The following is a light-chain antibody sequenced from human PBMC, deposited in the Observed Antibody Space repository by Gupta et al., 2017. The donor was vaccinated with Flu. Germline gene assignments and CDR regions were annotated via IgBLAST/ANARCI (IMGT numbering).Light chain of an antibody. V-gene: IGKV1-5*03. Sequence: LSTLSASVGDRVTITCRASKSISNWLAWYQQKPGKAPKLLIYKASSLESGVPSRFSGSGSGTEFTLTISSLQPDDFATYYCQQYNSFPWTFGQGTKVEIK. CDR1: KSISNW. CDR2: KAS. J-gene: IGKJ1*01. CDR3: QQYNSFPWT.